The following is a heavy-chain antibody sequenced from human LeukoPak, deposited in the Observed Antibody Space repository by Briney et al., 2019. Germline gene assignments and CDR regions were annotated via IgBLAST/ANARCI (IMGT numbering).Heavy chain of an antibody. D-gene: IGHD6-19*01. CDR2: IYYGGST. CDR1: GGSISSYY. V-gene: IGHV4-59*01. Sequence: SETLSLTCTVSGGSISSYYWSWIRQPPGKGLEWIGYIYYGGSTNYNPSLKSRVTISVDTSKNQFSLKLSSVTAADTAVYYCARDGHGGSGWYYFDYWGQGTLVTVSS. J-gene: IGHJ4*02. CDR3: ARDGHGGSGWYYFDY.